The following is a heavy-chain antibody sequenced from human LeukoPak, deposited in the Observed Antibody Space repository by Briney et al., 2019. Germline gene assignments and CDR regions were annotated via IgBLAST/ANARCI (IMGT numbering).Heavy chain of an antibody. J-gene: IGHJ4*02. CDR3: ASSRYDILTGHYNFDY. V-gene: IGHV2-5*01. D-gene: IGHD3-9*01. CDR2: IYWNNDN. CDR1: GFSLSTRGVG. Sequence: SGPTLVNPTQTLTLTCIFSGFSLSTRGVGVGWIRQPPGKAPEWLALIYWNNDNRYSPSLKSRLTITKDTSNNQVVLTMTNTGPVDTATYYCASSRYDILTGHYNFDYWGQGTLVTVSS.